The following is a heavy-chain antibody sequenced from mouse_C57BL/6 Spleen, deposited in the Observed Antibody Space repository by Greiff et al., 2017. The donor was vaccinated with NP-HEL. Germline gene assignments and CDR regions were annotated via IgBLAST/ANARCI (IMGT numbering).Heavy chain of an antibody. CDR3: ARGTDYGSSYGFAY. CDR1: GFTFSDYY. J-gene: IGHJ3*01. D-gene: IGHD1-1*01. Sequence: EVKVVESEGGLVQPGSSMKLSCTASGFTFSDYYMAWVRQVPEKGLEWVANINYDGSSTYYLDSLKSRFIISRDNAKNILYLQMSSLKSEDTATYYCARGTDYGSSYGFAYWGQGTLVTVSA. CDR2: INYDGSST. V-gene: IGHV5-16*01.